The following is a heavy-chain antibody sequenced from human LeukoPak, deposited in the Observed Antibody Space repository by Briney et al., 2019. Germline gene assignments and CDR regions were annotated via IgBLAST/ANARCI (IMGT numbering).Heavy chain of an antibody. D-gene: IGHD3-22*01. CDR3: ARYYDSSGYWSTPHFDY. J-gene: IGHJ4*02. Sequence: SETLSLTCGVSGGSIDITNYWSWVRQAPGKGLEWIGEISHDGTTNHNPSLRSRVAMSLDRANNQFSLKLSSVTAADTAVYYCARYYDSSGYWSTPHFDYWGQGTLVTVSS. CDR2: ISHDGTT. V-gene: IGHV4-4*02. CDR1: GGSIDITNY.